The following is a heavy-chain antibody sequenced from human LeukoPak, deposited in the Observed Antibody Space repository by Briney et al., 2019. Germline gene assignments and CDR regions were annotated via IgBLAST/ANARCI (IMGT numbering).Heavy chain of an antibody. J-gene: IGHJ6*02. CDR2: ISYDGSNK. Sequence: GGSLRLSCAASEFTFSNYAMHWVRQAPGKGLEWVAFISYDGSNKYYADSVKGRFTISRDNSKNTLYLQMNSLRAEDTAVYYCAREMDVWGQGTTVTVSS. CDR1: EFTFSNYA. CDR3: AREMDV. V-gene: IGHV3-30-3*01.